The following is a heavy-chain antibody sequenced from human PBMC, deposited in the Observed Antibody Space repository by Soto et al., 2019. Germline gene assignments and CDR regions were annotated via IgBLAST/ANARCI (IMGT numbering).Heavy chain of an antibody. CDR3: ARERSPNDYDSSGYFNFDY. CDR2: IIPIFGTA. Sequence: SVKVSCKASGGTFSSYAISWVRQAPGQGLEWMGGIIPIFGTANYAQKFQGRVTITADKSTSTANMEQSSLRSEDTAVYYCARERSPNDYDSSGYFNFDYWGQGTRVTVSS. J-gene: IGHJ4*02. D-gene: IGHD3-22*01. V-gene: IGHV1-69*06. CDR1: GGTFSSYA.